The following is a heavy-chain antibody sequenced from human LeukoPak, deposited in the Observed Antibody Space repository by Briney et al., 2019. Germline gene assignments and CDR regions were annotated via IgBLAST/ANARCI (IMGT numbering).Heavy chain of an antibody. CDR1: GGSISSSNW. J-gene: IGHJ4*02. CDR2: IYHSGST. V-gene: IGHV4-4*02. Sequence: SETLSLTCAVSGGSISSSNWWSWVRQPPGKGLEWIGEIYHSGSTNYNPSLKSRVTISVDKSKNQFSLKLSSVTAADTAVYYCASVHCSSTSCYYFDYWGQGTLVTVSS. D-gene: IGHD2-2*01. CDR3: ASVHCSSTSCYYFDY.